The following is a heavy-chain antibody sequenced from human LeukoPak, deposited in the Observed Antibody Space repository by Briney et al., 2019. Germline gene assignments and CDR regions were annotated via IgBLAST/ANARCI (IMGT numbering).Heavy chain of an antibody. Sequence: GESLKISCKGSGYSFTSYWIGWVRQMPGKGLEWMGIIYPGDSDTRYSPSFQGQVTISADKSISTAYLQWSSLKASDTAMYYCAGHREGYSSSLRGYAFDIWGQGTMVTVSS. D-gene: IGHD6-6*01. CDR3: AGHREGYSSSLRGYAFDI. V-gene: IGHV5-51*01. CDR1: GYSFTSYW. CDR2: IYPGDSDT. J-gene: IGHJ3*02.